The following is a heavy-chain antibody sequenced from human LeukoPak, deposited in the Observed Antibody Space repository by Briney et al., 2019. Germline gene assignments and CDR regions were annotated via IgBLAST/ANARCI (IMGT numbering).Heavy chain of an antibody. D-gene: IGHD1-26*01. Sequence: PGGSLRLSCAASPFSFSTYAMTWVRQAPGKGLEWVSSISGSSSYIYYADSVKGRFSISRDNAKNSLYLQMNSLRAEDTVVYYCARDLLGWELHYFDYWGQGTLVTVSS. CDR3: ARDLLGWELHYFDY. CDR2: ISGSSSYI. V-gene: IGHV3-21*01. CDR1: PFSFSTYA. J-gene: IGHJ4*02.